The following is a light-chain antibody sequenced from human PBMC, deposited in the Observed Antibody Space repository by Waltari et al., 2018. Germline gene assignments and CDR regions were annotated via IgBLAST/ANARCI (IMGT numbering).Light chain of an antibody. V-gene: IGLV3-19*01. CDR2: GKS. J-gene: IGLJ2*01. CDR1: SLRSYY. CDR3: SSRDSSGDHVL. Sequence: SSELTQAPAVSVALGQTVRITCQGDSLRSYYASWYQQKPGQAPVLVIYGKSSRPSGIPNRFSGSSSGNTASLTITGAQAEDEADYYCSSRDSSGDHVLFGGGTKLTVL.